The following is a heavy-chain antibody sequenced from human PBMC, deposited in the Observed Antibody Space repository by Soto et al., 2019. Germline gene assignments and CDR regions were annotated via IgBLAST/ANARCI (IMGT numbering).Heavy chain of an antibody. D-gene: IGHD3-22*01. CDR2: IRSSGRSI. Sequence: GGSLRLSCVGSGFTFSSYEMNWVRQAPGKGLERVSNIRSSGRSINYADSVKGRFTISRDNAKNSLYLQMNSLRAEDTAVYYCTRVRDSNDYWGQGTLVTVSS. V-gene: IGHV3-48*03. J-gene: IGHJ4*02. CDR3: TRVRDSNDY. CDR1: GFTFSSYE.